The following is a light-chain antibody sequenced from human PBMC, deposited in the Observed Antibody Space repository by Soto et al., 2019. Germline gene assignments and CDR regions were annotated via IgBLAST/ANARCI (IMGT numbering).Light chain of an antibody. Sequence: ELLLTQSPDTLSLSPGDRAALSCRASQGLAGNFLAWYQQKPGQSPGLLIYGASYRASDIPDRFSGSGSGTDFTLTISRLEPEDFAIYFCQVYGTKPIFTFGPGTKVDIK. CDR2: GAS. V-gene: IGKV3-20*01. CDR3: QVYGTKPIFT. J-gene: IGKJ3*01. CDR1: QGLAGNF.